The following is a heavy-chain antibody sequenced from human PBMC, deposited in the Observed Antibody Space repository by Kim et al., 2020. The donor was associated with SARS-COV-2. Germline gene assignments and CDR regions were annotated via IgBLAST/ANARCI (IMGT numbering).Heavy chain of an antibody. CDR2: IYYSGST. D-gene: IGHD3-22*01. Sequence: SETLSLTCTVSGGSISSSSYYWGWIRQPPGKGLEWTGSIYYSGSTYYNPSLKSRVTISVDTSKNQFSLKLSSVTAADTAVYYCARLPHYYDSSGYYPAFDYWGQGTLVTVSS. CDR1: GGSISSSSYY. V-gene: IGHV4-39*01. J-gene: IGHJ4*02. CDR3: ARLPHYYDSSGYYPAFDY.